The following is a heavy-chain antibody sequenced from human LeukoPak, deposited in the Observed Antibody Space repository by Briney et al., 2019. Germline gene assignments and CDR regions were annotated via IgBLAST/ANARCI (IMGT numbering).Heavy chain of an antibody. CDR3: ARYYYGSGSSPRRFDP. V-gene: IGHV1-2*02. D-gene: IGHD3-10*01. CDR2: INPNSGVT. Sequence: EASVKVSCKASGYTFSGFYIHWVRQAPGQGLEWMGWINPNSGVTNYAQKFQGRVTMTRDTSISTAYMELSRLRSDDTAVYYCARYYYGSGSSPRRFDPWGQGTLVTVSS. J-gene: IGHJ5*02. CDR1: GYTFSGFY.